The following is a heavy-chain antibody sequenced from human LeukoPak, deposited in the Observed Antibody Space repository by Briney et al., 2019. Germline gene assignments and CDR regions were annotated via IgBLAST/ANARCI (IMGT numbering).Heavy chain of an antibody. CDR1: GYTFSIYT. D-gene: IGHD3-22*01. J-gene: IGHJ4*02. V-gene: IGHV7-4-1*02. Sequence: ASVKVSCKASGYTFSIYTLHWVRQAPGQGLEWMGWIDPNSGSPTYAQGFTGRFVFSSDTSITTAYLQISSLKAEDTAVYYCARLHYDSSGSSLLDYWGQGTLVTVSS. CDR3: ARLHYDSSGSSLLDY. CDR2: IDPNSGSP.